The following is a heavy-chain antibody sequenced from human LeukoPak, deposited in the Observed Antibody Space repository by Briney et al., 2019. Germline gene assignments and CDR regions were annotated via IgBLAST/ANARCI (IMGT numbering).Heavy chain of an antibody. CDR3: AKSPAYYYGSGSYSD. CDR2: ISGSGGST. Sequence: QPGGSLRLSCAASGFTFSSYATSWVRQAPGKGLEWVSAISGSGGSTYYADSVKGRFTISRDNSKNTLYLQMNSLRAEDTAVYYCAKSPAYYYGSGSYSDWGQGTLVTVSS. D-gene: IGHD3-10*01. CDR1: GFTFSSYA. J-gene: IGHJ4*02. V-gene: IGHV3-23*01.